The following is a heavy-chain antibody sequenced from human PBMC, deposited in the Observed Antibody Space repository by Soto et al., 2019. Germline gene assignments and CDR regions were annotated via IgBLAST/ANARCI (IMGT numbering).Heavy chain of an antibody. CDR1: GFTFSNNA. CDR2: ISCSGSSK. V-gene: IGHV3-23*01. D-gene: IGHD4-4*01. J-gene: IGHJ4*02. Sequence: GGSLRLSCAASGFTFSNNAMSWVRQAPGKGLEWVSVISCSGSSKYYADSVKGRFTISRDNSKNTLYLQMNSLRAEDTAVYYCAKGGNRRGSFDYWGQGTLVTVSS. CDR3: AKGGNRRGSFDY.